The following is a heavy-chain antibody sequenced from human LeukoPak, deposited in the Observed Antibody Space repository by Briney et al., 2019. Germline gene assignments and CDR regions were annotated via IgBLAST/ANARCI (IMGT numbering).Heavy chain of an antibody. Sequence: GGSLRLSCAASGFTFSSYAMHWVRQAPGKGLEWVAVISYDGSNKYYADSVKGRFTISRDNSKNTLYLQMNSLRAEDTAVYYCVRDREGGYEHLDYWGQGTLVTVSS. J-gene: IGHJ4*02. CDR3: VRDREGGYEHLDY. CDR1: GFTFSSYA. V-gene: IGHV3-30*01. D-gene: IGHD5-12*01. CDR2: ISYDGSNK.